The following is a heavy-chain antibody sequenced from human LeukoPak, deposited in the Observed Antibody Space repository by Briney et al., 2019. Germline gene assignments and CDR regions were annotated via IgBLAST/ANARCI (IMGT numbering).Heavy chain of an antibody. CDR3: ARGYYDSSGFEYFQD. CDR1: GYTFTGYY. V-gene: IGHV1-2*02. CDR2: INPNSGGT. J-gene: IGHJ1*01. Sequence: ASVKVSCKASGYTFTGYYMHWVRQAPGQGLEWMGWINPNSGGTNYAQKFQGRVTMTRDTSISTAYMGLSRLTSDDTAVYYCARGYYDSSGFEYFQDWGQGTLVTVSS. D-gene: IGHD3-22*01.